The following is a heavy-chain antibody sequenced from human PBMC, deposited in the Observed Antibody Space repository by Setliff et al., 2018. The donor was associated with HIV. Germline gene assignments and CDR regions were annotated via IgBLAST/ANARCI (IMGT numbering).Heavy chain of an antibody. V-gene: IGHV5-51*01. CDR3: ARLGGICSGGSCTALAYTMDV. Sequence: PGESLKISCKGSGYSFSSYWIGWVRQMPGKGLEWMGIIYPGDSDTRYSPSFQGQVTISADKSISTAYLQCSSLKASDTAMYYCARLGGICSGGSCTALAYTMDVWGQGTTVTV. CDR2: IYPGDSDT. J-gene: IGHJ6*02. CDR1: GYSFSSYW. D-gene: IGHD2-15*01.